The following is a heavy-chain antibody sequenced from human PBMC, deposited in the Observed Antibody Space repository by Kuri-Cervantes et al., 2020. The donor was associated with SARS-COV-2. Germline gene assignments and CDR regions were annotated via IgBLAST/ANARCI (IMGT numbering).Heavy chain of an antibody. V-gene: IGHV1-2*02. CDR2: INPNSGGT. Sequence: ASVKVSCKVSGYTLTELSMHWVRQAPGKGLEWMGWINPNSGGTNYAQKFQGRVTMTRDTSISTAYMELSRLRSDDTAVYYCARARAGGYNDAFDIWGQGTMVTVSS. CDR1: GYTLTELS. J-gene: IGHJ3*02. D-gene: IGHD5-24*01. CDR3: ARARAGGYNDAFDI.